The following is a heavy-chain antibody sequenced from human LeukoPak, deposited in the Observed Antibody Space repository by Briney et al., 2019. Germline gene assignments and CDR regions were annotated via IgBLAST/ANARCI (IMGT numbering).Heavy chain of an antibody. CDR2: IYYRGST. CDR3: ARLSGYSSGHYYSDY. V-gene: IGHV4-59*01. D-gene: IGHD3-22*01. J-gene: IGHJ4*02. CDR1: GGSISSYY. Sequence: PSETLSLTCTVSGGSISSYYWNWIRQPPGKGLEWIGYIYYRGSTNYNPSLKSRVTISVDTSKNQFSLKLSSVTAADTAVYYCARLSGYSSGHYYSDYWGQGTLVTVSS.